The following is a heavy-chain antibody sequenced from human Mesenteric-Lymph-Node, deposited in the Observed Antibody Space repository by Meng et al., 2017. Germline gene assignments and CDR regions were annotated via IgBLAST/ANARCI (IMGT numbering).Heavy chain of an antibody. Sequence: QVQLVESGGGVVLPGWSLRLSCAASGFTFSNSDMHWVRQAPGKGLEWVAVISYDGSTQYSTDFVKGRFTISRDNSENTLYLQMNSLRPEDTAVYYCAKNQKSSGWYDYFDYWGQGTLVTVSS. CDR1: GFTFSNSD. J-gene: IGHJ4*02. CDR3: AKNQKSSGWYDYFDY. D-gene: IGHD6-19*01. V-gene: IGHV3-30*18. CDR2: ISYDGSTQ.